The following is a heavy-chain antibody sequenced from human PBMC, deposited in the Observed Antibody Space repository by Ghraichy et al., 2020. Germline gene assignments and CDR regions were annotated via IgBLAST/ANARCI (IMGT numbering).Heavy chain of an antibody. CDR2: TYYRSKWYN. CDR1: GDSVSSKIAA. CDR3: ARDQFNGDNWFDP. D-gene: IGHD4-17*01. Sequence: SQTRSLTCAISGDSVSSKIAAWNWIRQSPSRGLEWLGRTYYRSKWYNDYAVSVKSRISINPDTSKNQFSLQLNSVTPEDTAVYYCARDQFNGDNWFDPWGQGTLVTVSS. J-gene: IGHJ5*02. V-gene: IGHV6-1*01.